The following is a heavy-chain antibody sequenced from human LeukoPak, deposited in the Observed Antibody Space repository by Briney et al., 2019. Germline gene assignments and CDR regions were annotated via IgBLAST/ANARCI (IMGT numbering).Heavy chain of an antibody. CDR2: IWHDGTNE. CDR3: ARTHQSQNYYGSGSYARYFDY. D-gene: IGHD3-10*01. J-gene: IGHJ4*02. Sequence: GGSLRLSCAASGFTFSDFGMHWVRQAPGKGLEWVALIWHDGTNEYYADSVKGRFTISRDNAKNSLYLQMNSLRAEDTAVYYCARTHQSQNYYGSGSYARYFDYWGQGTLVTVSS. V-gene: IGHV3-33*01. CDR1: GFTFSDFG.